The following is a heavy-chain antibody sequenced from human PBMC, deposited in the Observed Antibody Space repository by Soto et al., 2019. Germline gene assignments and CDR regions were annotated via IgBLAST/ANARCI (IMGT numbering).Heavy chain of an antibody. J-gene: IGHJ3*02. V-gene: IGHV4-31*03. CDR3: ASWGFGVLDAFDI. CDR1: GGSISSGGYY. D-gene: IGHD3-16*01. Sequence: KPSETLSLTCTVSGGSISSGGYYWSWIRQHPGKGLEWIGYIYYSGSTYYNPSLKSRVTISVDTSKNQFSLKLSSVTAADTAVYYCASWGFGVLDAFDIWGQGTMVTVSS. CDR2: IYYSGST.